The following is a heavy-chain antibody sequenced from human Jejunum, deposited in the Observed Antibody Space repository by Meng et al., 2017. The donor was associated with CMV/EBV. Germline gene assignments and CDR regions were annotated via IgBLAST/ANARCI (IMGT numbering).Heavy chain of an antibody. J-gene: IGHJ4*02. V-gene: IGHV3-30*19. CDR1: YG. CDR2: ISYNGVNT. CDR3: ARASGGTLVVLVTTGFAS. Sequence: YGMHWVRQATGKGLEWVAVISYNGVNTYYADSVEGRFTISRDESKNTLHMQLHNLRPEDTALYYCARASGGTLVVLVTTGFASWGPGTLVTVSS. D-gene: IGHD1-7*01.